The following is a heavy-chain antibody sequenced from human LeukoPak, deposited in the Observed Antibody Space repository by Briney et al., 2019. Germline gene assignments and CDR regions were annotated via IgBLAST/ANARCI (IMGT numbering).Heavy chain of an antibody. D-gene: IGHD2-8*01. CDR2: ISSSSSYI. CDR3: ARDGVRARHYYYYYYMDV. CDR1: GFTFSSYW. J-gene: IGHJ6*03. V-gene: IGHV3-21*01. Sequence: GGSLRLSCAASGFTFSSYWMSWVRQAPGKGLEWVSSISSSSSYIYYADSVKGRFTISRDNAKNSLYLQMNSLRAEDTAVYYCARDGVRARHYYYYYYMDVWGKGTTVTVSS.